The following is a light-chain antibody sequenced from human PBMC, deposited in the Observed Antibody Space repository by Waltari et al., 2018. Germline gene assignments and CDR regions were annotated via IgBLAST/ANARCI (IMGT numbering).Light chain of an antibody. J-gene: IGKJ1*01. Sequence: ELVITQSPATLSVSPGDSATLSCRTSQSVSSNLACYQQKPGQAPRLLIYGASTRATGIPARFSGSGSGTEFTLTISSLQSEDFAVYYCQQYNNWPPWTFGQGTKVEIK. CDR3: QQYNNWPPWT. CDR1: QSVSSN. V-gene: IGKV3-15*01. CDR2: GAS.